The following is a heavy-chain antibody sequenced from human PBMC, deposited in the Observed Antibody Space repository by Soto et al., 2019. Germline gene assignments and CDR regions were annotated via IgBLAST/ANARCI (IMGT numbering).Heavy chain of an antibody. CDR2: ISYDGSNK. CDR3: AKETVVPAATPYVDY. V-gene: IGHV3-30*18. J-gene: IGHJ4*02. D-gene: IGHD2-2*01. CDR1: GFTFSSYG. Sequence: QVQLVESGGGVVQPGRSLRLSCAASGFTFSSYGMHWVRQAPGKGLEWVAVISYDGSNKYYADSVKGRFTISRDNSKNTLYLQMNSLRAEDTAVYYCAKETVVPAATPYVDYWGQGTLVTVSS.